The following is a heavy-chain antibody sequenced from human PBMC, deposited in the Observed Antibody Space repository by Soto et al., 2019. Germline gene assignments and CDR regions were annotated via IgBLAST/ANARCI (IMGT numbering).Heavy chain of an antibody. D-gene: IGHD4-17*01. CDR1: GFTFSSYW. CDR2: IKQGGGEK. V-gene: IGHV3-7*01. CDR3: ARDKVNGDSHFDY. J-gene: IGHJ4*02. Sequence: EVQLVESGGGLVQPGGSLRLSCAASGFTFSSYWMSWVRQAPGKGLEWVANIKQGGGEKYYVDSVKGRFTISRDNDRSSLLLHMSSLRAADTAVYYCARDKVNGDSHFDYWGQGTLVTVSS.